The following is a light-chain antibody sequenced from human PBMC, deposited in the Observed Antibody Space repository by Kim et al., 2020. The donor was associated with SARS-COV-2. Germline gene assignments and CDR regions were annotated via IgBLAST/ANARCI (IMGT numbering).Light chain of an antibody. V-gene: IGLV4-69*02. CDR1: SGHSSYP. CDR3: QTWDTGIWV. J-gene: IGLJ3*02. CDR2: LDNDGSH. Sequence: ASVKLTGTLSSGHSSYPIAWHQQQPEKGPRYLMKLDNDGSHNKGDGIPDRFSGSSSGAERYLIISTLQSEDEADYYCQTWDTGIWVFGGGTQLTVL.